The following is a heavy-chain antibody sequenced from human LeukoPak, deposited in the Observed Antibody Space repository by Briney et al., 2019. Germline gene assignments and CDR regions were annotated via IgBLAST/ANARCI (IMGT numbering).Heavy chain of an antibody. CDR3: AKKKEEPGILGNYFDY. D-gene: IGHD6-13*01. V-gene: IGHV3-23*01. CDR1: GLSLTTYS. Sequence: PGASLRLSCAASGLSLTTYSINWVRQAPGKGLEWVSAVSDIGLTYYAESVRGRFSVSRDVSTNTAYLQMSGLRVEDTAVYFCAKKKEEPGILGNYFDYWGQGTLVTVSS. J-gene: IGHJ4*02. CDR2: VSDIGLT.